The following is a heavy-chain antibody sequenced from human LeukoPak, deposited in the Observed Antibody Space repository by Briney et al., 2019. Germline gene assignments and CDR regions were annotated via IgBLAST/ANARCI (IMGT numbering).Heavy chain of an antibody. D-gene: IGHD2-21*01. Sequence: VASVKVSCKASGGTFSSYAISWVRQAPGQGLEWMGGIIPIFGTANYAQKFQGRVTITADESTSTAYMELSSLRSEDTAVYYCALDRGSGIFLWGQGTLVIVSS. J-gene: IGHJ4*02. CDR1: GGTFSSYA. V-gene: IGHV1-69*01. CDR3: ALDRGSGIFL. CDR2: IIPIFGTA.